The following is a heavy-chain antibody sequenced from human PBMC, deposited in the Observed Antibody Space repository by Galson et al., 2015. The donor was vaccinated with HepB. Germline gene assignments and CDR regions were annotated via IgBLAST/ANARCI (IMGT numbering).Heavy chain of an antibody. Sequence: SLRLSCAASGFTFSNYAVTWVRQAPGKGLEWVSVIVGSGVSTSYVDSVQGRFTISRDNSKNTLFLQMNSLRVDDTAIYYCARGDAPMDGYLDYWGRGTLVTVSS. D-gene: IGHD3/OR15-3a*01. CDR3: ARGDAPMDGYLDY. V-gene: IGHV3-23*01. CDR1: GFTFSNYA. CDR2: IVGSGVST. J-gene: IGHJ4*02.